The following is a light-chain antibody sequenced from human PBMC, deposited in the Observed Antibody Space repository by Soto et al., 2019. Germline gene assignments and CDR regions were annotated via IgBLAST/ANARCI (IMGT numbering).Light chain of an antibody. Sequence: DIQMTQSPSSLSASVGDRVTITCRASQGISNYLAWYQQKPGKIPHLLIYAASTLQSGVPTRFSGSGSWTDFTLTISSLQPEDVATYYCQKYNSAPPFTFGPGTRVDIK. CDR1: QGISNY. J-gene: IGKJ3*01. CDR2: AAS. V-gene: IGKV1-27*01. CDR3: QKYNSAPPFT.